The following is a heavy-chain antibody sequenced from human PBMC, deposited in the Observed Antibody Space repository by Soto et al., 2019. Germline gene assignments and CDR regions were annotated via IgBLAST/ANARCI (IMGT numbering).Heavy chain of an antibody. CDR3: ARSGDIVVVADQFFDY. D-gene: IGHD2-15*01. CDR1: GCSISSYY. V-gene: IGHV4-59*08. CDR2: IYYSGST. Sequence: PSETLSLTCTVSGCSISSYYWSWIRQPPGKGLEWIGYIYYSGSTNYNPSLKSRVTISVDTSKNQFSLKLSSVTAADTAVYYCARSGDIVVVADQFFDYWGQGTLVTISS. J-gene: IGHJ4*02.